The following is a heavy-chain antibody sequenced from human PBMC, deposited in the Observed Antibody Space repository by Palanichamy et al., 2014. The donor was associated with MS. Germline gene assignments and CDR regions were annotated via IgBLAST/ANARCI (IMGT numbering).Heavy chain of an antibody. Sequence: QVQLVQSGAEVKKPGASVKVSCRASGYTFTSFDINWVRQATGQGLEWMGWMNPNSGNTGYAQKFQGRVTMTRSTSMSTAYMELSSLTSEDTAVYYCARMYYYGSGSTYYHFYYMDVWGKGTTVTVSS. V-gene: IGHV1-8*01. CDR2: MNPNSGNT. CDR1: GYTFTSFD. D-gene: IGHD3-10*01. J-gene: IGHJ6*03. CDR3: ARMYYYGSGSTYYHFYYMDV.